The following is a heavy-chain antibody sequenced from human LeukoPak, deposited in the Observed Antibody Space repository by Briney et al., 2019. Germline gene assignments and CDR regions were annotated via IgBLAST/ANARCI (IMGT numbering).Heavy chain of an antibody. CDR1: GDSISSYY. J-gene: IGHJ4*02. CDR2: IHPSGST. D-gene: IGHD3-9*01. V-gene: IGHV4-4*07. Sequence: SETLSLTCTVSGDSISSYYWSWIRQPAGKGLEWIGRIHPSGSTNYNPSLKSRVTLSVDTSKNQFSLKLSSVTAADTAVYYCARAMPDILTGYYIDYWGQGTLVTVSS. CDR3: ARAMPDILTGYYIDY.